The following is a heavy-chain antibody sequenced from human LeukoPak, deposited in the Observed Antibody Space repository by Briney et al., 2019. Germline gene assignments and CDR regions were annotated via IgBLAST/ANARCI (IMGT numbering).Heavy chain of an antibody. CDR3: ARQGRVGRQVTPSWFDP. V-gene: IGHV4-59*08. J-gene: IGHJ5*02. CDR2: IYYSGST. CDR1: GGSISSYY. D-gene: IGHD4-11*01. Sequence: PSETLSLTCTVSGGSISSYYLNWIRRPPGKGLEWIGYIYYSGSTNYNPSLKSRVTISVDTSKNQFSLKLSSVTAADTAVYYCARQGRVGRQVTPSWFDPWGQGTLVTVSS.